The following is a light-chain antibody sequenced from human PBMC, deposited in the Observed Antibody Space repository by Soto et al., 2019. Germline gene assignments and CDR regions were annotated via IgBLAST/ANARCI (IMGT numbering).Light chain of an antibody. CDR3: SAWDYSLTGRV. V-gene: IGLV1-47*01. Sequence: QSVLNQPPSASGTPGQRVTISFSGTRSNVGVNSVSWYQQVQGTAPKLLVYENDQRPSGVPARFSASKSGTSSSLAISGLRSEDEADYYCSAWDYSLTGRVFGGATKVTVI. CDR2: END. J-gene: IGLJ3*02. CDR1: RSNVGVNS.